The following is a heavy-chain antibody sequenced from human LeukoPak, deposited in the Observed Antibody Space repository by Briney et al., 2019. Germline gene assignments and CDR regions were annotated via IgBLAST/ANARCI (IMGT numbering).Heavy chain of an antibody. J-gene: IGHJ6*03. CDR1: GGSISSSSYY. CDR3: ARHKDYYYSYMDV. V-gene: IGHV4-39*01. CDR2: IYYSGST. Sequence: SETLSLTCTVSGGSISSSSYYWGWIRQPPGKGLEWIETIYYSGSTYYNPSRTSRITISVDTSKNQFSLKLSSVTAADTAVYYCARHKDYYYSYMDVWGKGTTVTISS.